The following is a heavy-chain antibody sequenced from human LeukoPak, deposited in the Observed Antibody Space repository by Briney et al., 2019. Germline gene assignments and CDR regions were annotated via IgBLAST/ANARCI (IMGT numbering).Heavy chain of an antibody. CDR1: GFTVSSNY. D-gene: IGHD3-22*01. Sequence: GGSLRLSCAASGFTVSSNYMSWVRQAPGKGLEWVSVIYSGGSTYYADSVKGQFTISRDNSKNTLYLQMNSLRAEDTAVYYCARALQIDYYDSSGYNYWGQGTLVTVSS. CDR3: ARALQIDYYDSSGYNY. CDR2: IYSGGST. J-gene: IGHJ4*02. V-gene: IGHV3-53*01.